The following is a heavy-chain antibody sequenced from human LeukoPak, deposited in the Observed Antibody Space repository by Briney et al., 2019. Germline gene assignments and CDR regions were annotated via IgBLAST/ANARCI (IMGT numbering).Heavy chain of an antibody. D-gene: IGHD3-3*01. Sequence: GGSLRLSCAASGFTFSNAWMNWVRQAPGKGPEWVGRIKSKTDGGTTDYAAPVKGRFTISRDDSKNTLYLQMNSLKTEDTAVYYCTTESTHYDFWSGYYLNYGMDVWGQGTTVTVSS. CDR2: IKSKTDGGTT. CDR3: TTESTHYDFWSGYYLNYGMDV. J-gene: IGHJ6*02. V-gene: IGHV3-15*07. CDR1: GFTFSNAW.